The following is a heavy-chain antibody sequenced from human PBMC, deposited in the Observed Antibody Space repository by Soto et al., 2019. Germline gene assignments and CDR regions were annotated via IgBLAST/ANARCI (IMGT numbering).Heavy chain of an antibody. CDR3: AMKLPGRFPFDS. CDR2: IGASGDPT. V-gene: IGHV3-23*01. D-gene: IGHD2-15*01. CDR1: GFTFSNYA. Sequence: PGGSLRLSCAASGFTFSNYAMSWVRQAPEKGLEWISGIGASGDPTDYADSVKGRFTISRDNSKNALYLQMNSLRAEDTAIYYCAMKLPGRFPFDSWGQGTLVTVSS. J-gene: IGHJ4*02.